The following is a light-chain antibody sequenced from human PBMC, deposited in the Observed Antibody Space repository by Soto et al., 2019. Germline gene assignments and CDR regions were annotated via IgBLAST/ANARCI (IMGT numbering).Light chain of an antibody. CDR2: WAS. J-gene: IGKJ4*01. V-gene: IGKV4-1*01. CDR1: GKDLCISNNKNY. Sequence: LGSGATIKCNAIGKDLCISNNKNYIGGYQQKPGQPAKLLIYWASTRESGVPDRFCGSGSGTAYALTLSSRQAYEAAVYYCQQHYSTGLTFGGGTKVEIK. CDR3: QQHYSTGLT.